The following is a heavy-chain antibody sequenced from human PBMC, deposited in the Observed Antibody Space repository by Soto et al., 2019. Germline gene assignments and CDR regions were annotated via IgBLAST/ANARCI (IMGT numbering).Heavy chain of an antibody. CDR3: ARGVSSRDTAMVPGVDP. J-gene: IGHJ5*02. CDR2: IIPIFGTA. Sequence: AASVKLSCKASGGTFSSYAISWVRQAPEQGLEWMGGIIPIFGTANYAQKFQGRVTITADESTSTAYMELSSLRSEDTAVYYCARGVSSRDTAMVPGVDPWGQGTLVTVSS. V-gene: IGHV1-69*13. CDR1: GGTFSSYA. D-gene: IGHD5-18*01.